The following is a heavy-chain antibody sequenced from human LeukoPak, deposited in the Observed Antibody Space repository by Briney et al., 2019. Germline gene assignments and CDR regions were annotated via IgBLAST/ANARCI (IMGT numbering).Heavy chain of an antibody. CDR2: MNPNSGNT. CDR1: GYTFTTYD. J-gene: IGHJ6*03. CDR3: ARERSSKYYYYMDV. V-gene: IGHV1-8*03. Sequence: ASVKVSCKASGYTFTTYDITWVRQATGQGLEWMGWMNPNSGNTAYAQKFQGRVTITRNTSISTAYMELSSLRSEDTAVYYCARERSSKYYYYMDVWGKGTTVTISS. D-gene: IGHD2-2*01.